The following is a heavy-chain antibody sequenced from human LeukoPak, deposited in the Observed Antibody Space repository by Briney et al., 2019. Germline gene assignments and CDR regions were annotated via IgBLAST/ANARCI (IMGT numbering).Heavy chain of an antibody. Sequence: AAVKVSCKASGYTFGTHWMHWVRQAPVQGLEWMGIINPSGDVRSYAQKFKGRVTVTRDMSTRTVYMELSSLRSEDTAVYYCARAPYYGSGSIDYWGQGTLVTVSS. CDR1: GYTFGTHW. CDR3: ARAPYYGSGSIDY. D-gene: IGHD3-10*01. CDR2: INPSGDVR. J-gene: IGHJ4*02. V-gene: IGHV1-46*01.